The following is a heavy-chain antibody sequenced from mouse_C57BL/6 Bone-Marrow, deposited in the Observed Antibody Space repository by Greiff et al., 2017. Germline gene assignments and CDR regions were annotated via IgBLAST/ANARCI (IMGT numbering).Heavy chain of an antibody. V-gene: IGHV5-12*01. Sequence: EVQLVESGGGLVQPGGSLKLSCAASGFTFSDYYMYWVRQTPEKRLEWVAYISNGGGSTYYPDTVKGRFTISRDNAKNTLYLQMSRLKSDYTAMYYCASYPLYHFAYWGQGTTLTVSS. J-gene: IGHJ2*01. D-gene: IGHD5-1*01. CDR1: GFTFSDYY. CDR3: ASYPLYHFAY. CDR2: ISNGGGST.